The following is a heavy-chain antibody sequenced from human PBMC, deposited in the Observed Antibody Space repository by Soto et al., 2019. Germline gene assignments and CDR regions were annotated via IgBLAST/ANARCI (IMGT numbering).Heavy chain of an antibody. CDR1: GGSISSYY. V-gene: IGHV4-59*12. CDR2: IYYSGST. CDR3: ARVAYYYDSSGYRPRRGHFDY. J-gene: IGHJ4*02. D-gene: IGHD3-22*01. Sequence: SETLSLTCTVSGGSISSYYWSWIRQPPGKGLEWIGYIYYSGSTNYNPSLKSRVTISVDRSKNQFSLKLSSVTAADTAVYYCARVAYYYDSSGYRPRRGHFDYWGQGTLVTVSS.